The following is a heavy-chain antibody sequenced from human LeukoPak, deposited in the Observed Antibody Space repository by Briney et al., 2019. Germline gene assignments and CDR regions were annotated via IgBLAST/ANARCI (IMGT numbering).Heavy chain of an antibody. CDR3: TTDVYGHDFWSGPPHDY. Sequence: PGGSLRLSCAASGFTFSNAWMSWVRQAPGKGLEWVGRIKSKTDGGTTDYAAPVKGRFTISRDDSKNTLYLQMNSLKTEDTAVYYCTTDVYGHDFWSGPPHDYWGQGTLVTVSS. J-gene: IGHJ4*02. D-gene: IGHD3-3*01. CDR1: GFTFSNAW. V-gene: IGHV3-15*01. CDR2: IKSKTDGGTT.